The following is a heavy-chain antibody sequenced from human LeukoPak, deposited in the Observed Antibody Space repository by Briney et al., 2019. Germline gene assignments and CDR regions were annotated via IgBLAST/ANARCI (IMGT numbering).Heavy chain of an antibody. V-gene: IGHV3-23*01. CDR1: GFTFSSYA. CDR2: ISGSGGST. D-gene: IGHD3-9*01. CDR3: AKDRGRYFDWSAFDY. J-gene: IGHJ4*02. Sequence: GGSLRLSCAASGFTFSSYAMSWVRQASGKGLEWVSAISGSGGSTYYADSVKGRFTISRDNSKNTLYLQMNSLRAEDTAVYYCAKDRGRYFDWSAFDYWGQGTLVTVSS.